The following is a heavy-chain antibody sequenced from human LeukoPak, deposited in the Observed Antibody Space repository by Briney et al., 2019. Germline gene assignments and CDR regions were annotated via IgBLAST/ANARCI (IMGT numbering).Heavy chain of an antibody. CDR3: AREGIAVAGGLSYYYYMDV. V-gene: IGHV1-18*01. J-gene: IGHJ6*03. D-gene: IGHD6-19*01. CDR1: GYTFTSYG. CDR2: ISAYNGNT. Sequence: ASVKVSCKASGYTFTSYGISWVRQAPGQGLEWMGWISAYNGNTNYAQKLQGRVTMTTDTSTSTAYMELRSLRSDDTAVYYCAREGIAVAGGLSYYYYMDVWGKGTTVTISS.